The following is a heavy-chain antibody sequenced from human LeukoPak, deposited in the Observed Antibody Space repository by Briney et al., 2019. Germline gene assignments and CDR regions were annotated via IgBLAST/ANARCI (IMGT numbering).Heavy chain of an antibody. Sequence: SGGSLRLSCAASGFTFSSYAMHWVRQAPGKGLEWVAVISYDGSNKYYADSVKGRFTISRDNSKNTLYLQMNSLRAEDTAVYYCARDISFSQWLVRDYYYGMDVWGQGTTVTVSS. J-gene: IGHJ6*02. CDR1: GFTFSSYA. CDR2: ISYDGSNK. D-gene: IGHD6-19*01. CDR3: ARDISFSQWLVRDYYYGMDV. V-gene: IGHV3-30-3*01.